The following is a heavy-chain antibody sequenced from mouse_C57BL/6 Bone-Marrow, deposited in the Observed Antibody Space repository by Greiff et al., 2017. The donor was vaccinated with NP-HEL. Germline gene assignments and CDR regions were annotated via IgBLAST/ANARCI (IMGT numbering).Heavy chain of an antibody. V-gene: IGHV1-4*01. D-gene: IGHD2-4*01. J-gene: IGHJ3*01. CDR2: INPSSGYT. CDR1: GYTFTSYT. CDR3: ARWGLRQGLAY. Sequence: VKLVESGAELARPGASVKMSCKASGYTFTSYTMHWVKQRPGQGLEWIGYINPSSGYTKYNQKFKDKATLTADKSSSTAYMQLSSLTSEDSAVHYCARWGLRQGLAYWGQGTLVTVSA.